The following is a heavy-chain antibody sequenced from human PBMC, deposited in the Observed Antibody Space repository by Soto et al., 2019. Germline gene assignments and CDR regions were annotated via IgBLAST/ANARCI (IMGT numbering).Heavy chain of an antibody. CDR2: IYPGDSDT. D-gene: IGHD3-10*01. CDR1: GYSFTSYW. V-gene: IGHV5-51*01. J-gene: IGHJ5*02. Sequence: GESLKISCKGSGYSFTSYWIGWVRQMPGKGLEWMGIIYPGDSDTRYSPSFQGQVTISADKSISTAYLQWSSLEASDTAMYYCARITMVRGVISNWFDPWGQGTLVTVSS. CDR3: ARITMVRGVISNWFDP.